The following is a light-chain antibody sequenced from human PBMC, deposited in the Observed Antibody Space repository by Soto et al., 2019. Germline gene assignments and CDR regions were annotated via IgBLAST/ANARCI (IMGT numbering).Light chain of an antibody. CDR3: QQYLTWPWA. J-gene: IGKJ1*01. CDR1: QSVGSA. V-gene: IGKV3-15*01. Sequence: DIVMTQSPATLSLSPGERATLSCTASQSVGSALAWYQQRPGQAPRLLIYGASTRATGIPARFSGSWSGTEFTLTISSLQSEDLAIYYCQQYLTWPWAFGQGTKVEIK. CDR2: GAS.